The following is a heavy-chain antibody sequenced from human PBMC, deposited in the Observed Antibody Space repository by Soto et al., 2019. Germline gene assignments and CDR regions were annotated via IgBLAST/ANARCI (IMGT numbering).Heavy chain of an antibody. D-gene: IGHD3-10*01. Sequence: GGSLRLSCAAYGFTFSSYSMKWDRQAPGKGLEWVSYISSSSSTIYYADSVKGRFTISRDNAKHSLYLQMNSLRDEDTAVYYCAREVVRGVILFYYYYGLDLWGQGTTVTVS. V-gene: IGHV3-48*02. CDR3: AREVVRGVILFYYYYGLDL. J-gene: IGHJ6*02. CDR1: GFTFSSYS. CDR2: ISSSSSTI.